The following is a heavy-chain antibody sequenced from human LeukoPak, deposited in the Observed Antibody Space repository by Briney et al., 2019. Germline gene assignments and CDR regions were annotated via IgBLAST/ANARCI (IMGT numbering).Heavy chain of an antibody. J-gene: IGHJ4*02. CDR1: GGSISSGGYY. V-gene: IGHV4-61*08. CDR3: ASLHDYSNYVFDY. Sequence: SETLSLTCTVSGGSISSGGYYWSWIRQHPGKGLEWIGYIYYSESTNYNPSLKSRVTISVDTSKNQFSLKLSSVTAADTAVYYCASLHDYSNYVFDYWGQGTLVTVSS. CDR2: IYYSEST. D-gene: IGHD4-11*01.